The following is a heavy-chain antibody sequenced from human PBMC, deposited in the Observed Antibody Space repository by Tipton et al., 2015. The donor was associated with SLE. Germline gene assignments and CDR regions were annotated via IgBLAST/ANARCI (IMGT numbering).Heavy chain of an antibody. V-gene: IGHV1-69*09. CDR1: GYSFTSYW. J-gene: IGHJ4*02. CDR2: IIPILGIA. D-gene: IGHD3-10*01. Sequence: QLVQSGAEVKKPGESLKISCKGSGYSFTSYWIGWVRQAPGQGLEWMGRIIPILGIANYAQKFQGRVTITADKSTSTAYMELSSLRSEDTAVYYCARDHYYGSGSYYKDYWGQGTLVTVSS. CDR3: ARDHYYGSGSYYKDY.